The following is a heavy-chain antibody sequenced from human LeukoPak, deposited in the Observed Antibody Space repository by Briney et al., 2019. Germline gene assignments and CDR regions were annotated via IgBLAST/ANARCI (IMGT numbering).Heavy chain of an antibody. Sequence: GGSLRLSCAASGFTFSSYGMHWVRQAPGKGLEWVAVISYDGSNKYYADSVKGRFTISRDNSKNTLYLQMNSLRAEDTALYYCAKDSTAMVIFSIVYWGQGTLVTVSS. CDR1: GFTFSSYG. CDR2: ISYDGSNK. J-gene: IGHJ4*02. CDR3: AKDSTAMVIFSIVY. D-gene: IGHD5-18*01. V-gene: IGHV3-30*18.